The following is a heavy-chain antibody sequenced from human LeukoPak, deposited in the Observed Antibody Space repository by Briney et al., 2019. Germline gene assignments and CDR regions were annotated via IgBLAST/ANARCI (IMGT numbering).Heavy chain of an antibody. D-gene: IGHD3-3*01. V-gene: IGHV3-30-3*02. CDR3: AKDYDFWSGYLPNRVGYYYYGMDV. Sequence: PGRSLRLSCAASGFTFSSYAMHWVRQAPGKGLEWVAVISYDGSNKYYADSVKGRFTISRDNSKNTLYLQMNSLRAEDTAVYYCAKDYDFWSGYLPNRVGYYYYGMDVWGQGTTVTVSS. CDR2: ISYDGSNK. CDR1: GFTFSSYA. J-gene: IGHJ6*02.